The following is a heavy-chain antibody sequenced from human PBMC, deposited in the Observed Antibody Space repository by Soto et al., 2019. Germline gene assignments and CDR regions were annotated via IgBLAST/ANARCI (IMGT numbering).Heavy chain of an antibody. Sequence: ASVKVSCKASGYTFTSYGISWVRQAPGQGLEWMGWISAYNGNTNYAQKLQGRVTMTTDTSTSTAYMELRSLRSDDTAVYYCAREHRYSSGWYGDYYYGMGVWGQGTTVTVSS. D-gene: IGHD6-19*01. CDR2: ISAYNGNT. CDR1: GYTFTSYG. CDR3: AREHRYSSGWYGDYYYGMGV. J-gene: IGHJ6*02. V-gene: IGHV1-18*04.